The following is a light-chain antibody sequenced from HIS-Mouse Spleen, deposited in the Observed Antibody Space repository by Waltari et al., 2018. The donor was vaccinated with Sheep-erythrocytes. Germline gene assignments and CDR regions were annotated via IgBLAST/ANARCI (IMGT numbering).Light chain of an antibody. V-gene: IGKV1-27*01. Sequence: DIQMTQSPSSLSASVGDRFTITCRASQGISNYLAWYQQKPGKVPKLLIYAASTLQSGVPSRFSGSGSETDFTLTISSLQPEDVATYYCQKYNSAPPPYTFGQGTKLEIK. CDR1: QGISNY. J-gene: IGKJ2*01. CDR2: AAS. CDR3: QKYNSAPPPYT.